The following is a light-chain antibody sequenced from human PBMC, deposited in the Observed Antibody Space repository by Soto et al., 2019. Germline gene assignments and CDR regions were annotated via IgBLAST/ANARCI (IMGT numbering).Light chain of an antibody. CDR1: QAVGSPL. V-gene: IGKV3-20*01. J-gene: IGKJ1*01. CDR2: AAP. CDR3: QHYGSSGP. Sequence: DISLTQSPATMFLSPGERTSLSFMASQAVGSPLAWYQQKLGQAPSLLIFAAPDRATGIPDSFSGSGSGTVFTLSISRLEPGDFTVYYCQHYGSSGPFGRESKV.